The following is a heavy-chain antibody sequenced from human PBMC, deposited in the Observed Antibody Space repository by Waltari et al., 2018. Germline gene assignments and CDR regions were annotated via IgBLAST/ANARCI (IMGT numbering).Heavy chain of an antibody. CDR2: SYYSGST. V-gene: IGHV4-39*01. J-gene: IGHJ4*02. D-gene: IGHD1-26*01. CDR3: ARLDSRSGSYYFDY. CDR1: GGSISSSNYY. Sequence: QLQLQESGPGLVKPSETLSLTCTVSGGSISSSNYYWGWIRQPPGKGLVWIGNSYYSGSTYYNPSLKSRVTKYIDTSKNQFSLKLSSVTAADTAVYFCARLDSRSGSYYFDYWGQGTLVTVSS.